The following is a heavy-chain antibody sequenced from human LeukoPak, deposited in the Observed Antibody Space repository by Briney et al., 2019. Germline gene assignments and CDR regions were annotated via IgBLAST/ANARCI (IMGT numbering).Heavy chain of an antibody. CDR3: ARETYTNAWYPFDY. Sequence: GGSLRLSCAASGFTFSSYSMNWVRQAPGKGLEWVSSISSSSSYIYYADSVKGRFTISRDNAKNSLYLQMNSLRAEDTAVYYCARETYTNAWYPFDYWGQGTLVTVSS. CDR1: GFTFSSYS. CDR2: ISSSSSYI. V-gene: IGHV3-21*01. J-gene: IGHJ4*02. D-gene: IGHD6-19*01.